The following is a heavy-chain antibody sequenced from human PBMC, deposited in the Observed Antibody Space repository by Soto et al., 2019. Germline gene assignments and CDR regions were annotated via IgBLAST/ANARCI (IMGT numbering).Heavy chain of an antibody. Sequence: EVQLVESGGGLVQPGRSLRLSCAASGFTFDDYAMHWVRQAPGKGLEWVSGISWNSGSIGYADSVKGRFTISRDNAKNSLYLQMNSLRAEDTALYYCAKVHPQYGSGTEWGQGTLVTVSS. CDR1: GFTFDDYA. J-gene: IGHJ4*02. CDR3: AKVHPQYGSGTE. V-gene: IGHV3-9*01. CDR2: ISWNSGSI. D-gene: IGHD3-10*01.